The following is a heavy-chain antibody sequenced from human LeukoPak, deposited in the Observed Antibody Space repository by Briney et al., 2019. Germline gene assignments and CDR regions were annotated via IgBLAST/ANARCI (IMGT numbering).Heavy chain of an antibody. CDR3: AKPAKTDAFDI. V-gene: IGHV3-23*01. CDR1: GFTLSSYA. J-gene: IGHJ3*02. Sequence: GGSLRLSCAASGFTLSSYAMSWVRQAPGKGLEWVSAISDSGNTYHADSVKGRFTISRDNSKNTLYLHMNSLRAEDTAVYYCAKPAKTDAFDIWGQGTMVTVSS. CDR2: ISDSGNT. D-gene: IGHD4/OR15-4a*01.